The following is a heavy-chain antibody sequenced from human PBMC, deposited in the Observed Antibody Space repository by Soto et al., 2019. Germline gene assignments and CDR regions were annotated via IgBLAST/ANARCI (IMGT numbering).Heavy chain of an antibody. CDR3: ARIKLVEWFFINVDVYDMDV. J-gene: IGHJ6*02. Sequence: GGSLRLSCVASGFSLSDYAVNWVRQAPGKGLEWVSFISSDSRTIYYADYVEGRFTVSRDNARNSVSLQMDSLRDEDAVVYYCARIKLVEWFFINVDVYDMDVWGQGTPVTVSS. CDR1: GFSLSDYA. CDR2: ISSDSRTI. D-gene: IGHD3-3*01. V-gene: IGHV3-48*02.